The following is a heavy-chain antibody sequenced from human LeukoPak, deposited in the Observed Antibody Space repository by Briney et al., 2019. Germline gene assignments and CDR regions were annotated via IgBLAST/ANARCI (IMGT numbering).Heavy chain of an antibody. Sequence: GRSLRLSCAVSRFTFSSYGMHWVRQAPGKGLEWVAVISYDGSNKYYADSVKGRFTISRDNSKNTLYLQMNSLRAEDTAVYYCASYRRSADSFDFWGQGTMVTVSS. CDR3: ASYRRSADSFDF. D-gene: IGHD6-6*01. CDR2: ISYDGSNK. J-gene: IGHJ3*01. V-gene: IGHV3-30*03. CDR1: RFTFSSYG.